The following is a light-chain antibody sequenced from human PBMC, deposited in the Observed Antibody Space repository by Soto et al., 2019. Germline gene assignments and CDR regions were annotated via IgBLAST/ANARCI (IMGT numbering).Light chain of an antibody. CDR2: GAS. Sequence: IVMTQSQATLSVSPGQRATLSCRASQSITSNLAWYQQKPGQAPRLLIYGASSRATGTPDRFSGSGSGTEFTLAISSLESEDFAVYYCQQYKNWPRTFGQGTKVEIK. V-gene: IGKV3D-15*01. CDR1: QSITSN. CDR3: QQYKNWPRT. J-gene: IGKJ1*01.